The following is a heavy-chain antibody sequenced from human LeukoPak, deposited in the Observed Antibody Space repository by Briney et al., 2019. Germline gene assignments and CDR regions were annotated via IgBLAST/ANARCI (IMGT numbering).Heavy chain of an antibody. D-gene: IGHD1-26*01. J-gene: IGHJ3*02. Sequence: PGGPLRLSCAASGFTFTNYGMQWVRQAPAKGLEWVAMISYDGRNEYYVDSVKGRFTISRDNSKNTLYLQMNSLRAEDTAVYYCAKERAGMGADAFDIWGQGTMVTVSS. CDR2: ISYDGRNE. CDR3: AKERAGMGADAFDI. CDR1: GFTFTNYG. V-gene: IGHV3-30*18.